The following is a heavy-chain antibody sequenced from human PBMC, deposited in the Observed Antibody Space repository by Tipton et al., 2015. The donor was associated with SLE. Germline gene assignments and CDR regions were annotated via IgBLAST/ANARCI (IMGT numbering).Heavy chain of an antibody. V-gene: IGHV3-7*01. CDR3: ARVATAGHNYFDS. CDR2: IEQDGSEK. J-gene: IGHJ4*02. Sequence: SLRLSCAASGFTFSSYAMSWVRQAPGKGLEWVAIIEQDGSEKDFVDSVKGRFTISRDNSKNSLYLQVNSLRAEDTAVYFCARVATAGHNYFDSWGQGILATVSS. D-gene: IGHD6-13*01. CDR1: GFTFSSYA.